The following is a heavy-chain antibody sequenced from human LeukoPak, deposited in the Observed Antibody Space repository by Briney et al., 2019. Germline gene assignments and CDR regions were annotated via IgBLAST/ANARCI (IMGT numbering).Heavy chain of an antibody. J-gene: IGHJ4*02. Sequence: ASVKVSCKASGGTFSSYAISWVRQAPGQGLEWMGGIIPIFGTGNYAQKFQGRVTITAGESTNTAYMELSSLRSEDTAVYYCARDGEYSGSTGGLDYWGQGTLVTVSS. D-gene: IGHD1-26*01. CDR1: GGTFSSYA. CDR3: ARDGEYSGSTGGLDY. CDR2: IIPIFGTG. V-gene: IGHV1-69*13.